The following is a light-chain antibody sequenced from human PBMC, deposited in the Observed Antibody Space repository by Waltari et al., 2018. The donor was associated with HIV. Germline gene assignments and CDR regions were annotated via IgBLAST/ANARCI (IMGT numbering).Light chain of an antibody. CDR2: KDA. CDR3: ESADDSGDHWV. CDR1: ALPKQF. Sequence: SYELTQPPSVSVSPGQTARITCSGDALPKQFAYWYQQKAGQAPLMVNYKDAKRPSGIPYRFSGSMSGTTVTLIISGVQPEDEADYYCESADDSGDHWVFGGGTKLSVL. J-gene: IGLJ3*02. V-gene: IGLV3-25*03.